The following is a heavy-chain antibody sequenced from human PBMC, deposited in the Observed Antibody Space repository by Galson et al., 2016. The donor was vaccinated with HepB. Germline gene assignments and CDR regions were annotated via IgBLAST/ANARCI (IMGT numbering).Heavy chain of an antibody. CDR3: ARSFWGKYETGYYHYALDV. Sequence: GGMIPMLATAHYAQRFQGRVTVSADESTSTAYMELSSLRSDDTAVYYCARSFWGKYETGYYHYALDVWGQGTTVTVSS. CDR2: MIPMLATA. J-gene: IGHJ6*02. V-gene: IGHV1-69*01. D-gene: IGHD3-16*01.